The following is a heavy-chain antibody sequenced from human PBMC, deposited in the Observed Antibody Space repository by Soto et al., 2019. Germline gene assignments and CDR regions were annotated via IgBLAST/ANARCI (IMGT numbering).Heavy chain of an antibody. D-gene: IGHD1-7*01. CDR3: VRRVSGNYDY. CDR2: ISSNGGTT. CDR1: GFTFSSYD. Sequence: EVQLAESGRGMVQPGGSLRLSCVASGFTFSSYDMHWVRQAPGKGLEYVSSISSNGGTTYYGNSVKGRFTISRDNSKNTLYLQMDSLRAEDMAVYYCVRRVSGNYDYWGQGTLVTVSS. V-gene: IGHV3-64*01. J-gene: IGHJ4*02.